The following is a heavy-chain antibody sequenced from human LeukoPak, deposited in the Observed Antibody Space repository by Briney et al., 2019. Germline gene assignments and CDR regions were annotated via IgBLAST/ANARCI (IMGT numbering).Heavy chain of an antibody. Sequence: PSQTLSLTCTVSGGSISSGNYYWSWIRQPAGKGLEWIGRIYASGSTNYNPSLKSRVTISVDTSKKQFSLKLSSVTAADTAVYYCARRVQLERRYRWEFGYWGQGTLVTVSS. D-gene: IGHD1-1*01. CDR3: ARRVQLERRYRWEFGY. J-gene: IGHJ4*02. V-gene: IGHV4-61*02. CDR2: IYASGST. CDR1: GGSISSGNYY.